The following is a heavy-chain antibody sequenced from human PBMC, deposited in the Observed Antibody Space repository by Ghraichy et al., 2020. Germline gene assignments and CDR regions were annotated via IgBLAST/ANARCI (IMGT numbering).Heavy chain of an antibody. J-gene: IGHJ3*02. V-gene: IGHV3-23*01. CDR3: AKVKPRGHWYSSSLRPGSIDAFDI. D-gene: IGHD6-6*01. CDR1: GFTFSSYA. CDR2: ISGSGGST. Sequence: GGSLRLSCAASGFTFSSYAMSWVRQAPGKGLEWVSAISGSGGSTYYADSVKGRFTISRDNSKNTLYLQMNSLRAEDTAVYYCAKVKPRGHWYSSSLRPGSIDAFDILGQGTMVTVSS.